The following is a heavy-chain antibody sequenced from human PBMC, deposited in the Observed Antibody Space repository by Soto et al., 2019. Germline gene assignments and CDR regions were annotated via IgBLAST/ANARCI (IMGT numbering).Heavy chain of an antibody. D-gene: IGHD3-3*01. CDR1: GYTFTSYY. V-gene: IGHV1-46*01. CDR2: INPSGGLT. J-gene: IGHJ4*02. Sequence: ASVKVSCKASGYTFTSYYIHWVRQAPGQGLEWMGIINPSGGLTRYAPKSLGRVTMTRDTSTSTVYMELSGLRSEDTAVYYCARDANRSLSRFLEWLPYFDYWGQGTLVTVSS. CDR3: ARDANRSLSRFLEWLPYFDY.